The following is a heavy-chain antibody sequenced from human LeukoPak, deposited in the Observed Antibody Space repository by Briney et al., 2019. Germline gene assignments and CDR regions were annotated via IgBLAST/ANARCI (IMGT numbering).Heavy chain of an antibody. CDR2: ISWNSGSI. Sequence: GGSLRLSCAASGFTFDDYAMHWVRQAPGKGLEWVSGISWNSGSIGYADSVKGRLTISRDNAKNSLYLQMNSLRAEDTALYYCAKAVGIAAAGNWFDPWGQGTLVTVSS. CDR1: GFTFDDYA. J-gene: IGHJ5*02. V-gene: IGHV3-9*01. CDR3: AKAVGIAAAGNWFDP. D-gene: IGHD6-13*01.